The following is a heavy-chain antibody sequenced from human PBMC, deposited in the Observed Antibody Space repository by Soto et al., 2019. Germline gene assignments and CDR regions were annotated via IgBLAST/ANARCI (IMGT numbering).Heavy chain of an antibody. V-gene: IGHV3-23*01. J-gene: IGHJ3*02. Sequence: PGGSLRLSCAASGFTFSSYAMSWVRQAPGKGLEWVSAISGSGGSTYYAGSVKGRFTISRDNSKNTLYLQMNSLRAEDTAVYYCAKDRGWNMIVVADHAFDIWGQGTMVTVS. CDR1: GFTFSSYA. CDR3: AKDRGWNMIVVADHAFDI. D-gene: IGHD3-22*01. CDR2: ISGSGGST.